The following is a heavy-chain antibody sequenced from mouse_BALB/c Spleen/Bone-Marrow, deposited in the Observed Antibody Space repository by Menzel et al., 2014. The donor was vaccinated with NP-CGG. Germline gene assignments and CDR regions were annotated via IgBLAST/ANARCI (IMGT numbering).Heavy chain of an antibody. D-gene: IGHD1-1*01. J-gene: IGHJ2*01. V-gene: IGHV14-3*02. CDR3: ARYYYGTRYYFDY. Sequence: VQLQQSGAELVKPGASVKLSCTASGFNIKDTYMHWVKQRPEQGLEWIGRIDPANGNTKYDPKFQGKATITADTSSNTAFLQHNSLTSEDTAVYYCARYYYGTRYYFDYWSQGTTLTVSS. CDR1: GFNIKDTY. CDR2: IDPANGNT.